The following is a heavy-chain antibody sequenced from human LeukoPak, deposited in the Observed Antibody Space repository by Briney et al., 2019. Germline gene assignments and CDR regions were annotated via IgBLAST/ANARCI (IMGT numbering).Heavy chain of an antibody. CDR1: GGSISRNNYY. V-gene: IGHV4-39*01. CDR3: ARHRGSSSNFDY. Sequence: SETLSLTCTVSGGSISRNNYYWDWIRQPPGKGLEYIGSIYYSGSTYYTPSLKSRVTISVDTSKNQFSLKLSSVTATDTAVYYCARHRGSSSNFDYWGQGALVTVSS. D-gene: IGHD6-6*01. CDR2: IYYSGST. J-gene: IGHJ4*02.